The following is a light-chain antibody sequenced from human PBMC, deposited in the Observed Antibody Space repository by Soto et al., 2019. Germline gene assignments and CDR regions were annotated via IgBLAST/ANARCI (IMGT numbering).Light chain of an antibody. CDR3: AVWDDSLNGRV. V-gene: IGLV1-36*01. J-gene: IGLJ3*02. CDR2: YDD. Sequence: QSVLTQPPSVSEAPSQRVTISCSGSSSNIGNNAVNWYQQLPGKAPKLLIYYDDLLPSGVSDRFSGSKSGTSASLAISGLQSEDEADYYCAVWDDSLNGRVFGGGTKLTVL. CDR1: SSNIGNNA.